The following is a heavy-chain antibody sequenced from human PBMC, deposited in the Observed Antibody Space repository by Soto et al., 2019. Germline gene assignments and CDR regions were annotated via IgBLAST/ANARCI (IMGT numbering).Heavy chain of an antibody. V-gene: IGHV3-23*01. CDR2: VSGGGGST. J-gene: IGHJ4*02. D-gene: IGHD6-19*01. Sequence: EVQLLESGGGFVQPGGSLRLSCAASGFTFSAFPMSWVSQAPGKGLDWVSTVSGGGGSTYYADSVKGRFTISRDNSKNTLYLQMNSLRAEDTAVYYCTKGLAVGGRPRHSDYWGQGTLVTVSS. CDR1: GFTFSAFP. CDR3: TKGLAVGGRPRHSDY.